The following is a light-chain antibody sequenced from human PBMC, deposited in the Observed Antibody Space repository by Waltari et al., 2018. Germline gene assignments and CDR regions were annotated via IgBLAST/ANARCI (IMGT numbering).Light chain of an antibody. CDR2: WAS. Sequence: DIVMTKSTDSLAVPLVARAPTHCQSGQILLYSSNNMNYFAWYQQKPGKPPKLLIYWASTRESGVPDRFSGSGSGTDFTLTISSLQAEDVAVYYCQQYYSTPRTFGQGTKVEIK. V-gene: IGKV4-1*01. CDR1: QILLYSSNNMNY. CDR3: QQYYSTPRT. J-gene: IGKJ1*01.